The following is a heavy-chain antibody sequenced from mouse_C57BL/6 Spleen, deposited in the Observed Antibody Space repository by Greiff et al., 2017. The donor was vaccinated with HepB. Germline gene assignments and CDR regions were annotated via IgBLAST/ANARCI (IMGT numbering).Heavy chain of an antibody. CDR3: ARDRGGYYVGAMDY. V-gene: IGHV5-4*01. CDR2: ISDGGSYT. CDR1: GFTFSSYA. Sequence: EVQLVESGGGLVKPGGSLKLSCAASGFTFSSYAMSWVRQTPEKRLEWVATISDGGSYTYYPDNVKGRFTISRDNAKNNLYLQMSHLKSEDTAMYYCARDRGGYYVGAMDYWGQGTSVTVSS. J-gene: IGHJ4*01. D-gene: IGHD2-3*01.